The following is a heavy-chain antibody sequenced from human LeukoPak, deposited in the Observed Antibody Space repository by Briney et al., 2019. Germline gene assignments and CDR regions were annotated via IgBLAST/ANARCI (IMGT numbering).Heavy chain of an antibody. CDR3: ARGLGPGYCSGGPCYPNLYFDY. D-gene: IGHD2-15*01. Sequence: ASVKVSCKASGYTFTDYYMHWVRQAPGQRLDWMGWIDPNSGGTNYAQKFQGRVTMTRDTSINTAYMELSRLRSDDTAVYYCARGLGPGYCSGGPCYPNLYFDYWGQGTLVTVSS. CDR1: GYTFTDYY. J-gene: IGHJ4*02. V-gene: IGHV1-2*02. CDR2: IDPNSGGT.